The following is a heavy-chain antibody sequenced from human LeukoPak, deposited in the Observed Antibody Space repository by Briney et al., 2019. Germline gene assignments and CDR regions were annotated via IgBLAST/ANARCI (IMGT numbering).Heavy chain of an antibody. J-gene: IGHJ3*02. CDR3: ARPLAPVMLNAFDI. Sequence: GASVKVSCKASGYTFTSYYIHWVRQAPGQGLEWMGIINPSGGSTDYAQKFQGRVTVTRDTSTSTAYMELSSLRSEDTAIYYCARPLAPVMLNAFDIWGQGTMVTVSS. V-gene: IGHV1-46*01. CDR2: INPSGGST. CDR1: GYTFTSYY. D-gene: IGHD2-8*01.